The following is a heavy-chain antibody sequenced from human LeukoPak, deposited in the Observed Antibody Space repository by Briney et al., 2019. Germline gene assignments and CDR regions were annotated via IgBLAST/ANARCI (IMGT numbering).Heavy chain of an antibody. V-gene: IGHV1-8*01. CDR2: MNPNSGNT. Sequence: ASVKVSFKASGYTFTIYDINWVRQSTGQGLEWMGWMNPNSGNTGYAQKVQGRVTMTRTTSISTAYMELSSLRSEDTAVYYCARVSRSLQTYYYDSSGYYGYAFDIWGQGTMVTVSS. J-gene: IGHJ3*02. CDR3: ARVSRSLQTYYYDSSGYYGYAFDI. CDR1: GYTFTIYD. D-gene: IGHD3-22*01.